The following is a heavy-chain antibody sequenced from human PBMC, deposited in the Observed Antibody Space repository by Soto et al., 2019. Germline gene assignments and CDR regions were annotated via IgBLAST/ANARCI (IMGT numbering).Heavy chain of an antibody. J-gene: IGHJ4*02. Sequence: QVQLVQSGAEVRKPGSSVKVSCKASGGTFSRHAISWVRQAPGQGLEWMGGIIPIFGTANHAQKFQGRVTIIADESTSKVYMELSRLRSEDTAMYYCARGWGYDSNDYYYAYWGQGNLVIVSS. CDR1: GGTFSRHA. CDR2: IIPIFGTA. CDR3: ARGWGYDSNDYYYAY. D-gene: IGHD3-22*01. V-gene: IGHV1-69*01.